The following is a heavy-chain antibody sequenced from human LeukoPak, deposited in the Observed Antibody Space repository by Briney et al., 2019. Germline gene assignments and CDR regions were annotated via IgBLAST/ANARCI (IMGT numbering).Heavy chain of an antibody. CDR2: ISHSGNT. J-gene: IGHJ4*02. CDR3: AREGYYYDSSGPIDY. Sequence: SQTLSLTCTVSGGSISSAPYYWSWIRQRPGKGLEWMGYISHSGNTYYNPSLKSRLNISADTSMNQFSLKLRSVTAADTALYFCAREGYYYDSSGPIDYWGQGTRVTVSS. D-gene: IGHD3-22*01. CDR1: GGSISSAPYY. V-gene: IGHV4-31*03.